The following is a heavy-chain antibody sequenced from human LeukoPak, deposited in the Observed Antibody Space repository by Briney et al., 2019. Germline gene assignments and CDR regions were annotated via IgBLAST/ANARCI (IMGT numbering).Heavy chain of an antibody. CDR1: GFTVTSNS. V-gene: IGHV3-53*01. CDR2: IYSGST. Sequence: GGSLRLSCTVSGFTVTSNSMSWVRQAPGKGLEWVSFIYSGSTHYSDSVKGRFTISRDNSKNTLYLQMSSLRAEDTAVYYCARRDGAYSHPYDYWGQGTLVTVSS. CDR3: ARRDGAYSHPYDY. D-gene: IGHD4-23*01. J-gene: IGHJ4*02.